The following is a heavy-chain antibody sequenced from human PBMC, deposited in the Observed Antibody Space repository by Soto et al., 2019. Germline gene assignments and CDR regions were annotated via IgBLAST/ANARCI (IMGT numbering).Heavy chain of an antibody. CDR2: IHGGNGNT. V-gene: IGHV1-3*01. J-gene: IGHJ4*02. Sequence: QVQLVQSGAEVKKPGASVKVSCKASGYSFSSLGMHWVRQAPGQRLEWMGWIHGGNGNTKYSQKYQGRVTMTRDTSATTASRERSSLTSEDTAFYSCTNSYCGSMSCLGTYGGQGSRVPVPS. D-gene: IGHD2-21*01. CDR1: GYSFSSLG. CDR3: TNSYCGSMSCLGTY.